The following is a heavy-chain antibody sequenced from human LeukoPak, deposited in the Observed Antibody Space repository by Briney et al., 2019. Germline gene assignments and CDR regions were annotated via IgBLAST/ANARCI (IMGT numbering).Heavy chain of an antibody. CDR1: GFTFSSYS. CDR2: VSSTSNYI. D-gene: IGHD5-18*01. J-gene: IGHJ4*02. CDR3: ARDDRYSYGYSQSGHFDY. V-gene: IGHV3-21*01. Sequence: PGGSLRLSCAASGFTFSSYSMNWVRQAPGKGLEWVSSVSSTSNYIYYADSVKGRFTISRDNAKTSLYLQMNSLRAEDTAVYYCARDDRYSYGYSQSGHFDYWGQGILVTVSS.